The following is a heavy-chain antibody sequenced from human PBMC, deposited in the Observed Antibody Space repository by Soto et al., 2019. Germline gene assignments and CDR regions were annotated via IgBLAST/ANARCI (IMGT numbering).Heavy chain of an antibody. D-gene: IGHD3-22*01. V-gene: IGHV6-1*01. CDR2: TYYRSKWYN. CDR1: GDSVSSNSAA. CDR3: ARVVSLHLIVDYAMDV. J-gene: IGHJ6*02. Sequence: SQTLSLTCAISGDSVSSNSAAWNWIRQSPSRGLEWLGRTYYRSKWYNDYAVSVKSRITINPDTSKNQFSLQLNSVTPEDTAVYYCARVVSLHLIVDYAMDVWGQGTKVT.